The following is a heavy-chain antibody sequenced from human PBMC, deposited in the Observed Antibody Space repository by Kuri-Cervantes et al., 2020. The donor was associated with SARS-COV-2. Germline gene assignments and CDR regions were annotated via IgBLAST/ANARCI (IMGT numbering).Heavy chain of an antibody. CDR2: IYPGDSDT. J-gene: IGHJ2*01. CDR3: ARPELGNSRGWYSDL. CDR1: GYSFTSYW. D-gene: IGHD7-27*01. V-gene: IGHV5-51*01. Sequence: GESLKISCKGSGYSFTSYWIGWVRQMPGKGLEWMGIIYPGDSDTRYSPSFQGQVTISADKSVSTAYLQWSSLKASDTAMYYCARPELGNSRGWYSDLWGRGTLVTVSS.